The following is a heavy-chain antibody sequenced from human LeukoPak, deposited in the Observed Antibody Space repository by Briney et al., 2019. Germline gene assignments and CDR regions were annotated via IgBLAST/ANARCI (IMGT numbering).Heavy chain of an antibody. V-gene: IGHV3-23*01. CDR2: ISGSGGNT. Sequence: PGGSLRLSCAASGFTFSSYAMSWVRQAPGKGLEWVSGISGSGGNTYYADSVKGRFTISRDSSKTILYLQMNSLRAEDAAVYFCAKGSAAGRPYYFDYWGQGTLVTVSS. CDR3: AKGSAAGRPYYFDY. J-gene: IGHJ4*02. CDR1: GFTFSSYA. D-gene: IGHD6-25*01.